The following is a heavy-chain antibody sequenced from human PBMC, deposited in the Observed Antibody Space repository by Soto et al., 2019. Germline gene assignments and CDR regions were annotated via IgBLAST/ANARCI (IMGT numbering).Heavy chain of an antibody. V-gene: IGHV3-30*18. CDR3: AKGERQWLVTSDFNY. D-gene: IGHD6-19*01. J-gene: IGHJ4*02. CDR2: VSHDGRNT. Sequence: VQLVESGGGVVQPGRSLRLSCAASVFTFSDYARHWVRQAPGKGLEWVAVVSHDGRNTHYADSVKGRFTISRDSSKNTVSLEMTSLRAEDTTVYYCAKGERQWLVTSDFNYWGQGALVTVSS. CDR1: VFTFSDYA.